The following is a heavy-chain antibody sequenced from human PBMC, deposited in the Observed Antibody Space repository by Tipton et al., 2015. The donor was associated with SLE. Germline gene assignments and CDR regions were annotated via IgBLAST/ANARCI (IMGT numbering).Heavy chain of an antibody. CDR3: ARDVGVVGATTHDY. D-gene: IGHD1-26*01. V-gene: IGHV4-38-2*02. J-gene: IGHJ4*02. Sequence: TLSLTCAVSGYSISSGYYWGWIRQPPGKGLEWIGSIYPSGSTYYNPSLESRVTISVDTSKNQFSLRLSSVTAADTAVYYCARDVGVVGATTHDYWGQGTLVTVSS. CDR1: GYSISSGYY. CDR2: IYPSGST.